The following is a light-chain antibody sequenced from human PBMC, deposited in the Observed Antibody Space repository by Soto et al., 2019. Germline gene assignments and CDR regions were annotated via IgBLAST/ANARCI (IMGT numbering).Light chain of an antibody. V-gene: IGKV3-15*01. CDR3: QKYTDWPWGT. J-gene: IGKJ4*01. CDR1: QSVHSN. CDR2: GAS. Sequence: EIVMTQSPATLSLSPGETATLSCRASQSVHSNLAWFQQHPGQAPRLLIYGASSRATGIPVRFSGSGSGTEFTLTISSLQPEDFAVYYCQKYTDWPWGTFGGGTKVAIK.